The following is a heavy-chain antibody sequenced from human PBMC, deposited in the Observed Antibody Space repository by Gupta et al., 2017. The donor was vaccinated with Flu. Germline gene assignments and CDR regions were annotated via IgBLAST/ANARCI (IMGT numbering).Heavy chain of an antibody. CDR1: GGSLSSTSYH. V-gene: IGHV4-39*01. CDR3: ARQSLYYDIMNDHD. D-gene: IGHD3-9*01. CDR2: IFYSGST. J-gene: IGHJ4*02. Sequence: QLQLQESGPGLVKPSETLSLTCTVSGGSLSSTSYHWGWIRQPPGKGLAWIGNIFYSGSTYYNPSLRSRLTISVDTSKNQFSLKLSSVTAADTAVYYCARQSLYYDIMNDHDWGQGILVTVSS.